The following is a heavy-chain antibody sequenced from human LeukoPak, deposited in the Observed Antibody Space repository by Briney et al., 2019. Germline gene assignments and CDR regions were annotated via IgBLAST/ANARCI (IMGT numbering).Heavy chain of an antibody. V-gene: IGHV3-74*03. CDR1: GFTFSSYW. J-gene: IGHJ6*02. CDR2: INSDGSSE. D-gene: IGHD3-9*01. Sequence: PGGSLRLSCAASGFTFSSYWMHWVRQAPGKGLAWVSRINSDGSSETYADSVKGRFTISRDNAKNTLYVQMNSLRAEDTAVYYCAREDPYSEGMDVWGQGTSVTVSS. CDR3: AREDPYSEGMDV.